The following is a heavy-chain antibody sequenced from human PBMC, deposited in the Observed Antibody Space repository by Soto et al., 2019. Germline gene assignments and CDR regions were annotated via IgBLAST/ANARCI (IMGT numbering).Heavy chain of an antibody. CDR1: GGSFSGYY. CDR2: INHSGST. D-gene: IGHD2-8*01. J-gene: IGHJ4*02. CDR3: ARGTKTSFDY. V-gene: IGHV4-34*01. Sequence: SETLSLTCAVYGGSFSGYYWSWIRQPPGKGLEWIGEINHSGSTNYNPSLKSRVTISVDKSKNQFSLKLSSVTAADTAVYYCARGTKTSFDYWGQGTLVTVSS.